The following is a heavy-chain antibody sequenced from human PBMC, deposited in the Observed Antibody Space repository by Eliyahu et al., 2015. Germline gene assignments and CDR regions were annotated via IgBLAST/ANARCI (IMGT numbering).Heavy chain of an antibody. CDR2: IYTSGST. J-gene: IGHJ4*02. D-gene: IGHD6-19*01. V-gene: IGHV4-4*07. Sequence: QVQLQESGPGLVKPSETLSLTCTVSGGXIRXYYWSWIRQPAGKGLEWIGRIYTSGSTNYNPSLKSRVTMSVDTSKNQFSLKLSSVTAADTAVYYCARVRYSSGWYRPDYFDYWGQGTLVTVSS. CDR3: ARVRYSSGWYRPDYFDY. CDR1: GGXIRXYY.